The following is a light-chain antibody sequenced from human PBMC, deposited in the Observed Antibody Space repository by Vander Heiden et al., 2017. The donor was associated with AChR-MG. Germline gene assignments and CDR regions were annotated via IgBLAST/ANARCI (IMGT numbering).Light chain of an antibody. CDR3: QQYGSSPYT. V-gene: IGKV3-20*01. J-gene: IGKJ2*01. Sequence: EIVLTQSPGTLSLSPGERATLSCRASQSVSSSSLAWYQQKPGQAPTLLIYGASSRATGIPDRFSGSGSGTDFTLTISRLEPEDFAVYYCQQYGSSPYTFGPGTKLEIK. CDR1: QSVSSSS. CDR2: GAS.